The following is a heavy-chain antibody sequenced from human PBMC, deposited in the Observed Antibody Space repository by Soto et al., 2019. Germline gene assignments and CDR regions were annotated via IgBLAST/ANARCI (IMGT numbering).Heavy chain of an antibody. CDR2: IWADGSRK. D-gene: IGHD3-9*01. Sequence: QVQLVESGGGVIQPGKSLRLSCSASGFAFSTYGMHWVRQAPGKGLEGVAVIWADGSRKFYGDSVKGRFTITRDNSKNTMYLQIKSLKVEDTAVHYCVGGTGYWGQSDHWSQGTMVTVSS. V-gene: IGHV3-33*03. J-gene: IGHJ4*03. CDR1: GFAFSTYG. CDR3: VGGTGYWGQSDH.